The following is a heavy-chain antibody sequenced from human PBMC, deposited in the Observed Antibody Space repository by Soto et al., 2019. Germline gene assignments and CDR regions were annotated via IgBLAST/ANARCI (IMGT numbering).Heavy chain of an antibody. J-gene: IGHJ5*02. D-gene: IGHD1-7*01. CDR3: ARETGTTWGYNWFDQ. V-gene: IGHV1-2*04. Sequence: ASVKVSCKASGYTFTGYYMHWVRQAPGQGLEWMGWINPNSGGTNYAQKFQGWVTMTRDTSISTAYMELSSLRSEDTAVYYCARETGTTWGYNWFDQWGQGTLVTVSS. CDR2: INPNSGGT. CDR1: GYTFTGYY.